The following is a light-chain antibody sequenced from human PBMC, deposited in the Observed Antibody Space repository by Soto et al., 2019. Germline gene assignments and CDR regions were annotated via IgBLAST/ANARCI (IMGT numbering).Light chain of an antibody. Sequence: QSAPTQPPSASGSPGQSVTISCTGTSSDVGGYDYVSWYQQHPGKAPKLMIYEVTIRPSGVSDRFSGSKSGNTASLTVSGLQADDEADYYCSSYTGGNPSYVFGTGTKVTVL. J-gene: IGLJ1*01. CDR1: SSDVGGYDY. V-gene: IGLV2-8*01. CDR2: EVT. CDR3: SSYTGGNPSYV.